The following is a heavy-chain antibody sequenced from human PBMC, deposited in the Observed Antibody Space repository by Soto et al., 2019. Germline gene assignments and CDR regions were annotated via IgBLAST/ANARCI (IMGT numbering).Heavy chain of an antibody. J-gene: IGHJ4*02. V-gene: IGHV3-23*01. CDR1: GFTFSNYA. CDR3: ARDSRTGTTGIDY. D-gene: IGHD1-1*01. CDR2: VNNGGGGT. Sequence: PGGSLRLSCAASGFTFSNYAMTWVRQAPGKGPEWISTVNNGGGGTYYADSVKGRFTISRDNSKNTLYLQVSSLRSEDTAVYYCARDSRTGTTGIDYWGQGTLVTVSS.